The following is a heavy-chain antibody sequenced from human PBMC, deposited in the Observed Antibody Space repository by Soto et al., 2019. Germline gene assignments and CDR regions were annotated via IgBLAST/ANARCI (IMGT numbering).Heavy chain of an antibody. D-gene: IGHD3-16*02. Sequence: EVQLVESGGGLVKPGGSLRLSCAASGFTFSNAWMSWVRQAPGKGLEWVGRIKSKTDGGTTDYAAPVKGRFTISRDDSKNTLYLQMNSLKTEDTAVYYCTTWKYDYVWGSYRYSKYFDYWGQGTLVTVSS. V-gene: IGHV3-15*01. CDR3: TTWKYDYVWGSYRYSKYFDY. CDR2: IKSKTDGGTT. J-gene: IGHJ4*02. CDR1: GFTFSNAW.